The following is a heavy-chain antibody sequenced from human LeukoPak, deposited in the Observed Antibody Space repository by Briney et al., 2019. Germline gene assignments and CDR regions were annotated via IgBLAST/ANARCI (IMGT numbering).Heavy chain of an antibody. D-gene: IGHD5-12*01. CDR1: GGSFSGYY. J-gene: IGHJ5*02. CDR3: ARYDIVATNWFDP. Sequence: KPSETLSLTCAVYGGSFSGYYWSWIRQPPGKGLEWIGEITHRGSTNYNPSLKSRVTISVDTSKNQFSLKLNSVTAADTAVYYCARYDIVATNWFDPWGRGTLVTVSS. V-gene: IGHV4-34*01. CDR2: ITHRGST.